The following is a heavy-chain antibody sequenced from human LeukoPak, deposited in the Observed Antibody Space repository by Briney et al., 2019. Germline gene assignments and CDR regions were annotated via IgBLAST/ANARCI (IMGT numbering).Heavy chain of an antibody. V-gene: IGHV1-69*05. D-gene: IGHD2/OR15-2a*01. J-gene: IGHJ5*02. CDR1: GGTFTSYA. Sequence: SVKASCKASGGTFTSYAISWVRQAPGQGLEWMGGIIPIFGTANYAQKFQGRVTITTDESTSTSYMELSSLRSEDTAVYYCARATLRYNWFDPWGQGTLVTVSS. CDR3: ARATLRYNWFDP. CDR2: IIPIFGTA.